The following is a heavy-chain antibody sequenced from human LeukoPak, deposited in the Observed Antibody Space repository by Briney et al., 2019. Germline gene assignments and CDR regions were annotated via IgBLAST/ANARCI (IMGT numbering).Heavy chain of an antibody. J-gene: IGHJ4*02. Sequence: QAGGSLRLSCAASGFTFSSHAMSWVRQTPGEGLEWVSVMRGSGGNTDYADSVKGRFTISRDNSKNSLYLQMNSLRADDTAVYYCARARGGSNSDYWGQGTLVTVSS. V-gene: IGHV3-23*01. CDR1: GFTFSSHA. CDR2: MRGSGGNT. D-gene: IGHD1-26*01. CDR3: ARARGGSNSDY.